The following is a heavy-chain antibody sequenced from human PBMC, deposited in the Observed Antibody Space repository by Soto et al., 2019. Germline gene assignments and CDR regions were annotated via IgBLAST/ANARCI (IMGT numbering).Heavy chain of an antibody. CDR3: ARDEGYYYYGMDV. CDR1: GFTFSSYS. V-gene: IGHV3-21*01. Sequence: GGSLRLSCAASGFTFSSYSMNWVRQAPGKGLEWVSSISSSSSYIYYAASVKGRFTISRDNAKNSLYLQMNSLRAEDTAVYYCARDEGYYYYGMDVWGQGTTVTVS. CDR2: ISSSSSYI. J-gene: IGHJ6*02.